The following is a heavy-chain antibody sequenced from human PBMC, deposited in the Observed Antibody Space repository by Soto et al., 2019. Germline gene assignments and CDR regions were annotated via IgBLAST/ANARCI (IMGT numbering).Heavy chain of an antibody. J-gene: IGHJ4*02. CDR1: GGSISSYY. D-gene: IGHD5-18*01. CDR3: ARGGETAMVREYYFDY. V-gene: IGHV4-59*01. CDR2: IYYSGST. Sequence: AETLSLTCTVSGGSISSYYWSWIRQPPGKGLEWIGYIYYSGSTNYNPSLKSRVTISVDTSKNQFSLKLSSVTAADTAVYYCARGGETAMVREYYFDYGGQGTLVTVSS.